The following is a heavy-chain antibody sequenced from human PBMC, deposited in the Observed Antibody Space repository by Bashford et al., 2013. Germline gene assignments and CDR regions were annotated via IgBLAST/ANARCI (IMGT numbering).Heavy chain of an antibody. D-gene: IGHD3-3*01. Sequence: SETLSLTCTVSGGSIRSYYWSWIRLPAGKGLEWIGRIYASGSTDYNPSLKSRVTLSVDTSKNQFSLKLSSVTAADTAVYYCASGFWSGYYLPIYGMDVWGQGTTVTVSS. J-gene: IGHJ6*02. CDR3: ASGFWSGYYLPIYGMDV. CDR1: GGSIRSYY. V-gene: IGHV4-4*07. CDR2: IYASGST.